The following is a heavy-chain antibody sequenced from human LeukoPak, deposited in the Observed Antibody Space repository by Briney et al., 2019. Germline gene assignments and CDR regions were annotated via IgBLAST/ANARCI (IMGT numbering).Heavy chain of an antibody. CDR2: MIPTFGTA. CDR3: ARGYCSGGSCYSSEI. Sequence: SVKVSCKASGGTFSSYAISWVRQAPGQGLEWMGGMIPTFGTANYAQKFQGRVTNTADESTSTAYMELSSLRSEDTAVYYFARGYCSGGSCYSSEIWGQGTLVTVSS. J-gene: IGHJ1*01. CDR1: GGTFSSYA. D-gene: IGHD2-15*01. V-gene: IGHV1-69*13.